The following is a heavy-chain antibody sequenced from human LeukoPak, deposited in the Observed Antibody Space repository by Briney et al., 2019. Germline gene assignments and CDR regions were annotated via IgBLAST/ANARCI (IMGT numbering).Heavy chain of an antibody. V-gene: IGHV5-51*01. CDR3: ARRWPDDSSGYFDYGMDV. CDR1: GYSFTSYW. J-gene: IGHJ6*02. CDR2: IYPGDSDT. Sequence: GESLKISCKGSGYSFTSYWIGWVRQMPGKGLEWMGIIYPGDSDTRYSPSFQGQVTISADKSIGTAYLQWSSLKASDTAMYYCARRWPDDSSGYFDYGMDVWGQGTTVTVSS. D-gene: IGHD3-22*01.